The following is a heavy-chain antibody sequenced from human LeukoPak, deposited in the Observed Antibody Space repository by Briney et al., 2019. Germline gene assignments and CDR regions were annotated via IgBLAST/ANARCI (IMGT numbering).Heavy chain of an antibody. CDR3: AKDVVNCGSTSCYFYYYMDV. D-gene: IGHD2-2*01. J-gene: IGHJ6*03. CDR1: GFTFSTYG. Sequence: GGSRRLSCAASGFTFSTYGMHWVRQAPGKGLGWVAFLRYDGSNKYYADSVQRRFTISRDNSKNTLYLQMNSLRAEDTAVYYCAKDVVNCGSTSCYFYYYMDVWGKGTTVTVSS. CDR2: LRYDGSNK. V-gene: IGHV3-30*02.